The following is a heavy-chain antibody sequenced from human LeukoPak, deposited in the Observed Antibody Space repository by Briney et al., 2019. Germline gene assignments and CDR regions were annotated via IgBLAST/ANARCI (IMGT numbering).Heavy chain of an antibody. V-gene: IGHV4-59*08. CDR1: GGSISSYY. Sequence: PSETLSLTCIVSGGSISSYYWSWIRQPPGKGLEWIGYIYYSGSTNYNPSLKSRVTISVDTSKNQFSLKLSSVTAADTAVYYCARHGRGYSYGWFEFWGQGTLVTVYS. CDR3: ARHGRGYSYGWFEF. CDR2: IYYSGST. D-gene: IGHD5-18*01. J-gene: IGHJ4*02.